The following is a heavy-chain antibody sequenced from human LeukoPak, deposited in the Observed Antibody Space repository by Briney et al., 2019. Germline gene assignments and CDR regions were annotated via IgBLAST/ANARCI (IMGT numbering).Heavy chain of an antibody. D-gene: IGHD3-9*01. J-gene: IGHJ3*02. CDR3: ARGAPVLRYFVSDAFDI. V-gene: IGHV4-39*01. CDR1: GGSISSSSYY. Sequence: PSETLSLTCTVSGGSISSSSYYWGWIRQPPGKGLEWIGSIYYSGSTYYNPSLKSRVTISVDTSKNQFSLKLSSVTAADTAVYYCARGAPVLRYFVSDAFDIWGQGTMVTVSS. CDR2: IYYSGST.